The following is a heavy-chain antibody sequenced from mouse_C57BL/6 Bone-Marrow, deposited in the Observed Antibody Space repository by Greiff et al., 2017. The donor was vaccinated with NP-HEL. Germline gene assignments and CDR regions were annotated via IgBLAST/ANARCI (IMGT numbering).Heavy chain of an antibody. J-gene: IGHJ2*01. D-gene: IGHD1-1*01. Sequence: EVQGVESGEGLVKPGGSLKLSCAASGFTFSSYAMSWVRQTPEKRLEWVAYISSGGDYIYYADTVKGRFTISRENARNTLYLQMSSLKSEDTAMYYCTRDGSSMYYFDYWGQGTTLTVSS. V-gene: IGHV5-9-1*02. CDR2: ISSGGDYI. CDR3: TRDGSSMYYFDY. CDR1: GFTFSSYA.